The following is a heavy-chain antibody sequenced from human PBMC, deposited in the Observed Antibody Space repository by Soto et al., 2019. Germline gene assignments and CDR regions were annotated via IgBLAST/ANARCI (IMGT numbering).Heavy chain of an antibody. V-gene: IGHV3-23*01. Sequence: EVQLLESGGGLVQPGGSLRLSCAASGFTFSNYAMNWVRQAPGKGLEWVSAISNSFSDGNTHYVDSVKGRFTISRDNDKNTVFLEMNSLRAEDTAVYYCAKVFSPEGGNYFDYWGQGTLVTVSS. CDR1: GFTFSNYA. J-gene: IGHJ4*02. CDR3: AKVFSPEGGNYFDY. CDR2: ISNSFSDGNT.